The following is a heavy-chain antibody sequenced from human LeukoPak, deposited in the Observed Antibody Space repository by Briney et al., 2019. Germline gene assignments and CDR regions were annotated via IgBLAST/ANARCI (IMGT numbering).Heavy chain of an antibody. D-gene: IGHD3-22*01. CDR2: ISSSGSAI. V-gene: IGHV3-11*04. J-gene: IGHJ4*02. Sequence: PGGSLRLPRAASGFTFSDYYMSWIRQAPGKGLEWVSYISSSGSAIFYADSVKGRFTISRDNAKNSLYLQMNSLRAEDTAVYYCARDSNGYCYFDYWGQGTLVTVSS. CDR3: ARDSNGYCYFDY. CDR1: GFTFSDYY.